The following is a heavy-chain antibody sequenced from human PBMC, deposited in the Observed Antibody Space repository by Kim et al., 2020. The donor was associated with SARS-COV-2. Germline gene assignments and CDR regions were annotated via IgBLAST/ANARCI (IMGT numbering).Heavy chain of an antibody. CDR3: AKSYGEYYYYYGLDV. J-gene: IGHJ6*02. Sequence: ADSGKGGFTMSRDNSKNTLYLQMNSLRDEDTAVYYCAKSYGEYYYYYGLDVWGQGTTVSVSS. D-gene: IGHD5-18*01. V-gene: IGHV3-23*01.